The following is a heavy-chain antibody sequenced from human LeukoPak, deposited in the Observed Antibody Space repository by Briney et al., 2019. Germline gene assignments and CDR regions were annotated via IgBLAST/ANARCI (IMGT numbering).Heavy chain of an antibody. D-gene: IGHD3-3*01. V-gene: IGHV4-39*01. CDR3: AKGSIFGVVISWFDP. CDR1: GGSISGSSYY. Sequence: SETLSLTCTVSGGSISGSSYYWGWIRQPPGKGLEWIGSIYYSGSTYYNPSLKSRVTISVDTSKNQFSLKLSSVTAADTAVYYCAKGSIFGVVISWFDPWGQGTLVTVSS. CDR2: IYYSGST. J-gene: IGHJ5*02.